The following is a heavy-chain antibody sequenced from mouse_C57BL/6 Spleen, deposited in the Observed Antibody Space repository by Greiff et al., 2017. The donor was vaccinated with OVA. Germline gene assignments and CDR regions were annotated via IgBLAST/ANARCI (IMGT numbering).Heavy chain of an antibody. Sequence: QVQLKESGPELVKPGASVKISCKASGYAFSSSWMNWVKQRPGKGLEWIGRIYPGDGDTNYNGKFKGKATLTADKSSSTAYMQLSSLTSEDSAVYFCARGPHYFDYWGQGTTLTVSS. CDR1: GYAFSSSW. V-gene: IGHV1-82*01. CDR2: IYPGDGDT. J-gene: IGHJ2*01. CDR3: ARGPHYFDY.